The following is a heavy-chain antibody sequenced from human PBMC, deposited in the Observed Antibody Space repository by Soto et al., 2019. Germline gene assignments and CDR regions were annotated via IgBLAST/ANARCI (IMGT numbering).Heavy chain of an antibody. J-gene: IGHJ6*02. Sequence: ASVNVSCKAAGYTFTIYAISWVRQAPWQGLEWMGWISDYNGNRNYAQNLRGRVSVTSDTMTSTAYLELRSLTSDDTAVYYCARARVPAADGGYYDMDVWGQVTPVTFSS. CDR3: ARARVPAADGGYYDMDV. CDR1: GYTFTIYA. CDR2: ISDYNGNR. D-gene: IGHD2-2*01. V-gene: IGHV1-18*04.